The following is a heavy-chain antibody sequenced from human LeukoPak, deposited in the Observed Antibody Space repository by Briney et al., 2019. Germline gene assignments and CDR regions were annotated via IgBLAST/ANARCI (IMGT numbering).Heavy chain of an antibody. CDR1: GDNVSNNNAA. D-gene: IGHD6-19*01. V-gene: IGHV6-1*01. CDR2: TYYRSEWHY. J-gene: IGHJ4*02. Sequence: SQTLSLTCAISGDNVSNNNAAWNWIRQSPSRGLEWLGRTYYRSEWHYDYAVSVKSRITINADTSKNQFSLQLNSVTPEDTAVYYCASGWALRFWGQGTLVTVSS. CDR3: ASGWALRF.